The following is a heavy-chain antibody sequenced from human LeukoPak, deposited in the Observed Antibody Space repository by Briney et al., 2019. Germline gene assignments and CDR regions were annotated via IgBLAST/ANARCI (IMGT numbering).Heavy chain of an antibody. Sequence: SETLSLTCTVSGGSISSGDYYWSWIRQPPGKGLEWIGYIYYSGSTYYNPSLKSRVTISVDTSKNQFSLKLSSVTAADTAVYYCARQLREEGSGWYLDEYFFDYWGQGTLVTVSS. CDR1: GGSISSGDYY. CDR3: ARQLREEGSGWYLDEYFFDY. D-gene: IGHD6-19*01. CDR2: IYYSGST. V-gene: IGHV4-30-4*01. J-gene: IGHJ4*02.